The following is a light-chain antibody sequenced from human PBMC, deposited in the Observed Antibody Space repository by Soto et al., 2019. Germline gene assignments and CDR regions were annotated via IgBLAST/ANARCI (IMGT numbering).Light chain of an antibody. J-gene: IGLJ1*01. CDR1: SSDVGAYNY. CDR3: TSYAGTYSFFYV. Sequence: QAVLTKPPSATGAPGESVTISCTGNSSDVGAYNYVSWYQQLPGKAPKLIIYEVSKRPSGVPDRFSGSKSGNTASLTVSGLQAEDEADYYCTSYAGTYSFFYVFGTGTKVTVL. CDR2: EVS. V-gene: IGLV2-8*01.